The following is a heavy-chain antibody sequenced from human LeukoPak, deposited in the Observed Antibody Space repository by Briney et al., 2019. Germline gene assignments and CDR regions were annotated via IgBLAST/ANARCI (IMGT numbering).Heavy chain of an antibody. J-gene: IGHJ4*02. CDR3: ARGWLAFDY. CDR1: GGSISSGSYY. CDR2: IYTSGST. D-gene: IGHD6-19*01. V-gene: IGHV4-61*02. Sequence: SQTLSLTCTVSGGSISSGSYYWSWIRQRAGTGLEWIGRIYTSGSTNYNPSFKSRVTISVDTSKNQFSLKLSSVTAADTAVYYCARGWLAFDYWGQGTLVTVSS.